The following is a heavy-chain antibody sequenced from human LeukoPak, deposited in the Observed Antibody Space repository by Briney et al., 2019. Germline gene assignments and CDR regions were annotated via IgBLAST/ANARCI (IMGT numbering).Heavy chain of an antibody. CDR2: IYHSGST. V-gene: IGHV4-59*01. CDR1: GGSISSYY. Sequence: KTSETLSLTCTVSGGSISSYYWSWIRQPPGKGLERIGYIYHSGSTNYNPSLKSRVTISVDTSKNQFSLRLSSVTAADTAVYYCARDGYSGNDGLWGQGTLVTVSP. J-gene: IGHJ4*02. CDR3: ARDGYSGNDGL. D-gene: IGHD5-12*01.